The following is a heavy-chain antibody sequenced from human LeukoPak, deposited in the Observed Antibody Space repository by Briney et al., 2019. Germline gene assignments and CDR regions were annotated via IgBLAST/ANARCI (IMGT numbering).Heavy chain of an antibody. D-gene: IGHD3-10*01. Sequence: SQTLSLTCTVSGGSISSGGYYWSWIRQPPGKGLEWIGYIYHSGSTYYNPSLKSRVTISVDRSKNQFSLKLSSVTAADTAVYYCARDYYGSGSYHLYAFDIWGQGTMVTVSS. CDR2: IYHSGST. J-gene: IGHJ3*02. CDR1: GGSISSGGYY. V-gene: IGHV4-30-2*01. CDR3: ARDYYGSGSYHLYAFDI.